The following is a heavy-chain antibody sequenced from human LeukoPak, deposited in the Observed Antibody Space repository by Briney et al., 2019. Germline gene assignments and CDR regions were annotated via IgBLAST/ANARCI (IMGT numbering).Heavy chain of an antibody. Sequence: SETLSLTCAVYGGSFSGYYWSWIRQPPGKGLEWIGEINHSGSTNYNPSLKSRVTISVDTSKNQFSLKLSSVTAADTAVYYCARHSSGRRGFGYWGQGTLVTVSS. V-gene: IGHV4-34*01. D-gene: IGHD3-10*01. CDR1: GGSFSGYY. CDR3: ARHSSGRRGFGY. J-gene: IGHJ4*02. CDR2: INHSGST.